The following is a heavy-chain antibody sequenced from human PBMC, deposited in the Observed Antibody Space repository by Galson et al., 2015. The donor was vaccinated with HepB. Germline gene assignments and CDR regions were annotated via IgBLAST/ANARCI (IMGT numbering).Heavy chain of an antibody. CDR1: GFSFSRYA. D-gene: IGHD5-12*01. J-gene: IGHJ4*02. CDR2: ITGSGGST. Sequence: SLRLSCATSGFSFSRYAMSWVRQAPGKGLEWVSAITGSGGSTYYADSVKGRFTISRDNSKNTVNLQMSSLRVEDTAVYYCVKGQWLLLESWGQGIPVAVSS. V-gene: IGHV3-23*01. CDR3: VKGQWLLLES.